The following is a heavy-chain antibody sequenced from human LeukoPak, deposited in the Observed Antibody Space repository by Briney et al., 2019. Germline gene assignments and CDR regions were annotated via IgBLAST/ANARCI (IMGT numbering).Heavy chain of an antibody. J-gene: IGHJ4*02. CDR2: INSDGSST. D-gene: IGHD2-21*02. V-gene: IGHV3-74*01. CDR3: AHLLXSPYCGGDCYAXXSDY. Sequence: PGGSLRLSCAASGFTFSSYWMHWVRQAPGKGLVWVSRINSDGSSTSYADSVKGRFTISRDNAKNTLYLQMNSLRAEDTAVYYCAHLLXSPYCGGDCYAXXSDYWGQGXXVTXSS. CDR1: GFTFSSYW.